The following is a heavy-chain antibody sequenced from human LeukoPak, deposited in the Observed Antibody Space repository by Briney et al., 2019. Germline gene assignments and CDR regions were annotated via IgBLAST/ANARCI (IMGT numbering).Heavy chain of an antibody. V-gene: IGHV3-48*02. CDR2: ISSSSSTI. CDR3: AREYSSSSGKAMDY. Sequence: GGSLRLSCAASGLTFSTYSMNWVRQAPGKGLEWVSYISSSSSTIYYADSVKGRFTISRDNAKNSLHLQMNTLRDEDTAVYYCAREYSSSSGKAMDYWGQGTLVTVSS. CDR1: GLTFSTYS. J-gene: IGHJ4*02. D-gene: IGHD6-6*01.